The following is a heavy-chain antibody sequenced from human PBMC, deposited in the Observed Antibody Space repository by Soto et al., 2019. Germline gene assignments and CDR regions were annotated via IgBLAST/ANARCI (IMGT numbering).Heavy chain of an antibody. CDR1: GYSFTGRY. D-gene: IGHD3-9*01. J-gene: IGHJ3*02. CDR3: ARXSYYDILTGYSRNAFDI. V-gene: IGHV1-2*02. CDR2: INPNTGGT. Sequence: GASVKVSCKGSGYSFTGRYIHWVRQAPGQGLEWMGWINPNTGGTNSAQNFQGRVTMSRDTSVTTAYMDLSRLTSDDTAVYYCARXSYYDILTGYSRNAFDIWGQGTMVTVSS.